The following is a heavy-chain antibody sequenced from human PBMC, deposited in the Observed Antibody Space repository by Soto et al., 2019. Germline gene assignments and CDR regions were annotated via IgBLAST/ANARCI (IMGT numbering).Heavy chain of an antibody. J-gene: IGHJ5*02. D-gene: IGHD5-18*01. CDR1: GFTFSSYA. Sequence: LRLTCAPSGFTFSSYAMSWVRQAPGNGLEWVSAISGSGGSTSNEDHEMGRITITSDNSTTTPYLLMISRIGSDKAVLYCAADPGACDTAMVPWGQGTLVTVSS. CDR2: ISGSGGST. CDR3: AADPGACDTAMVP. V-gene: IGHV3-23*01.